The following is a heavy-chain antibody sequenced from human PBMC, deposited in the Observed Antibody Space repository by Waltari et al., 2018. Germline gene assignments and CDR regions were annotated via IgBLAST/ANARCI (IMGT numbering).Heavy chain of an antibody. CDR1: GFTVSSNY. CDR2: IYSGGST. CDR3: ARDRVTVTSPVPYMDV. D-gene: IGHD4-4*01. V-gene: IGHV3-53*02. Sequence: EVQLVETGGGLIQPGGSLRLSCAASGFTVSSNYMSWVRQAPGKGLEWVSVIYSGGSTYYADSLKGRFTISRDNSKNTLYLQMNSLRAEDTAVYYCARDRVTVTSPVPYMDVWGKGTTVTVSS. J-gene: IGHJ6*03.